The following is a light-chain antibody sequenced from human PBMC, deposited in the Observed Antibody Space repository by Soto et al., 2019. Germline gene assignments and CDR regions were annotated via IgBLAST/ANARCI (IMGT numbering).Light chain of an antibody. CDR2: EVS. V-gene: IGLV2-14*01. J-gene: IGLJ2*01. Sequence: QSALTQPASVSGSPGQSITISCTGTSSDVGGYNYVSWYQQHPGKAPKLMIYEVSNRPSGVSNRFSGSKSGNTASLTISGLQAEDEADYYCSSYTNSIVVFGEGTKVTVL. CDR1: SSDVGGYNY. CDR3: SSYTNSIVV.